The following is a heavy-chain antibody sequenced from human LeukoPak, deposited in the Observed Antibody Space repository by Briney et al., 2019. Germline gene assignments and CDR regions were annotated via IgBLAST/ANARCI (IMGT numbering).Heavy chain of an antibody. V-gene: IGHV4-59*01. J-gene: IGHJ4*02. CDR2: IYYSGST. CDR1: GGSISSYY. CDR3: ARGEPPYFDY. Sequence: PSGTLSLTCTVSGGSISSYYWSWIRQPPGKGLEWIGHIYYSGSTNYNPSLKSRVTISVDTSKNQFSLKLSSVTAADTAVYYCARGEPPYFDYWGQGTLVTVSS.